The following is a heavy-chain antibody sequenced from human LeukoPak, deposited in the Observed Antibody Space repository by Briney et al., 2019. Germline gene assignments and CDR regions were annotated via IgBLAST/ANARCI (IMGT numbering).Heavy chain of an antibody. CDR1: GFTFSTYD. V-gene: IGHV3-23*01. Sequence: GGSLRLSCAAYGFTFSTYDRSWARQAPGRGLEWVSATSGGGGSTYYADSVRGRFTMSRDNSKNTVYLQMSSLRAEDTAVYFCAKGKASSWLDWVDPWGQGTLVTVSS. D-gene: IGHD6-13*01. J-gene: IGHJ5*02. CDR3: AKGKASSWLDWVDP. CDR2: TSGGGGST.